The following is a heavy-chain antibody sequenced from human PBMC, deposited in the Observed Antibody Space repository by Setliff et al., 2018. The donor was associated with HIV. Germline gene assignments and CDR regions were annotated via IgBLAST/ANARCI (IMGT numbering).Heavy chain of an antibody. V-gene: IGHV1-2*02. Sequence: ASVKVSCKTSGYTFIDYYIHWVRQAPGQGPEWMGYIYPNTGATSYAQKFQGRVTMTTDTSTSTAYMELRSLRSDDTAMYYCARPGGSYGDYGWYLRFWGQGTLVTVSS. CDR1: GYTFIDYY. CDR2: IYPNTGAT. CDR3: ARPGGSYGDYGWYLRF. D-gene: IGHD4-17*01. J-gene: IGHJ4*02.